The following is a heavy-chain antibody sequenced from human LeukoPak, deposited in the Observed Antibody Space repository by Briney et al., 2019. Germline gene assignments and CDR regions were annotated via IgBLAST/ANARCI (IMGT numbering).Heavy chain of an antibody. CDR2: IYNTRST. Sequence: PSETLSLTCTVSGGSISSYYWSWIRQPAGKGLEWIGRIYNTRSTNHNPSLKTRVTMSLDTSKNQFSLKLTSVTAADTAVYYCAREPLWSGYSYYYYYMDVWGKGTTVTVSS. CDR1: GGSISSYY. V-gene: IGHV4-4*07. D-gene: IGHD3-3*01. CDR3: AREPLWSGYSYYYYYMDV. J-gene: IGHJ6*03.